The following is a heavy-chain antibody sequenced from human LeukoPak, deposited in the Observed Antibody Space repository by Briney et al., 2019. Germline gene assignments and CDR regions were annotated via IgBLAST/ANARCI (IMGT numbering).Heavy chain of an antibody. CDR2: ISSSSSNI. Sequence: GGSLRLSCAASGFTFSSFGMNWVRQAPGKGLEWVSSISSSSSNIYYADSVQGRFTLSRDNAKKSLYLQMNSLRAEDTAVYYCARDRPAGHGYSYSFFDYWGQGTLVTVSS. CDR3: ARDRPAGHGYSYSFFDY. D-gene: IGHD5-18*01. V-gene: IGHV3-21*01. J-gene: IGHJ4*02. CDR1: GFTFSSFG.